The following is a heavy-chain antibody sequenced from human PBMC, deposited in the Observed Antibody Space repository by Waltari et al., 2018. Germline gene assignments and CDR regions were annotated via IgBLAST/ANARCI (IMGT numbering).Heavy chain of an antibody. CDR3: AGYYDFWSGYYPSHYFDY. D-gene: IGHD3-3*01. CDR2: INHSGST. V-gene: IGHV4-34*01. CDR1: GGSFSGYY. Sequence: QVQLQQWGAGLLTPSETLSLTCAVYGGSFSGYYWSWSRQPPGKGLEWIGEINHSGSTNYNPSLKSRVTISVDTSKNQFSLKLSSVTAADTAVYYCAGYYDFWSGYYPSHYFDYWGQGTLVTVSS. J-gene: IGHJ4*02.